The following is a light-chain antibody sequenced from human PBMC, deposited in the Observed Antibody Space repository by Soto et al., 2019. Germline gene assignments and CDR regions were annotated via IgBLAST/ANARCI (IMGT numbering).Light chain of an antibody. J-gene: IGKJ1*01. CDR2: AAS. CDR1: QSVGSN. V-gene: IGKV3-15*01. CDR3: QHWTDYSWT. Sequence: EVVMTQSPATLSVSPGERATLSCRASQSVGSNLAWYQQKPGQAPRLLIYAASTRAKGIPDRFSGSGSGTEFTLAIGSLQSEDFATYYCQHWTDYSWTFGQGTKVEVK.